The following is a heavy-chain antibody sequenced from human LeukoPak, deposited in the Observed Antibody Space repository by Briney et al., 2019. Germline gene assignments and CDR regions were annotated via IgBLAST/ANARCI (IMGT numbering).Heavy chain of an antibody. CDR1: GYTFTSYD. V-gene: IGHV1-8*03. D-gene: IGHD3-22*01. Sequence: ASVKVSCKASGYTFTSYDINWVRQATGQGLEWMGWMNPNSGNTGYAQKFQGRVTITRNTSISTAYMGLSSLRSEDTAVYYCARWIYYDSSGYYSFDYWGQGTLVTVSS. CDR3: ARWIYYDSSGYYSFDY. CDR2: MNPNSGNT. J-gene: IGHJ4*02.